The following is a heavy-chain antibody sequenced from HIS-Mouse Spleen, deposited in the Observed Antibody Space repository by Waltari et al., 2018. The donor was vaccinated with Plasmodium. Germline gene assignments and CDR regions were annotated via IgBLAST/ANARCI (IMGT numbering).Heavy chain of an antibody. CDR1: GGYFSGYY. CDR2: SNHSGRT. V-gene: IGHV4-34*01. Sequence: QVQLQQWGAGLLKPSETLSLTCAVYGGYFSGYYWSWIRQPPGKGLEWIGESNHSGRTNYNPSLQSRGTISVDTSRNPFSLKLGSVTAADTAVYYCARGLRGHYWYFDLWGRGTLVTVSS. J-gene: IGHJ2*01. D-gene: IGHD3-10*01. CDR3: ARGLRGHYWYFDL.